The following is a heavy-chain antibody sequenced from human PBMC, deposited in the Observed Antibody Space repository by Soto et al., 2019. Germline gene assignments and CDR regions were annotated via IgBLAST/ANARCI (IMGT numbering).Heavy chain of an antibody. CDR2: INPSGGST. CDR1: GYTFTRYY. J-gene: IGHJ5*02. CDR3: AREKRRITIFGVVTPSNWFDP. D-gene: IGHD3-3*01. Sequence: ASVRVSCKASGYTFTRYYMHWVRQAPGQGLEWMGIINPSGGSTSYAQKFQGRVTMTRDTSTSTVYMELSSLRSEDTAVYYCAREKRRITIFGVVTPSNWFDPWGQGTLVTVSS. V-gene: IGHV1-46*01.